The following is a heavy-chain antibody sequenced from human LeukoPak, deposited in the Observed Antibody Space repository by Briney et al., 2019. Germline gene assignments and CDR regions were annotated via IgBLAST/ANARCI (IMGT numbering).Heavy chain of an antibody. CDR1: GYTFTNYI. CDR3: ARDSSGWDVYYFDY. CDR2: VNTNTGNP. J-gene: IGHJ4*02. D-gene: IGHD2-8*01. Sequence: GASVKVSCKASGYTFTNYIVNWVRQAPGQGLEWMGWVNTNTGNPTYAQGFTGRFVFSLDTSVSTAYLQISSLKAEDTAVYYCARDSSGWDVYYFDYWGQGTPVTVSS. V-gene: IGHV7-4-1*02.